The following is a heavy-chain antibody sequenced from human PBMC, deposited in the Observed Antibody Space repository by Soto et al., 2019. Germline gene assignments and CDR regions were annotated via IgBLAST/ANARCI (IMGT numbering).Heavy chain of an antibody. V-gene: IGHV3-23*01. CDR2: ISGSVSST. CDR3: AKPPGSGWAYYYYGMDV. Sequence: GGSLRLSCAASGFTFSSYAMSWVRQAPGKGLEWVSAISGSVSSTYYADSVKGRFTISRDNSRNTLYLQMNSLRAEDTAVYYCAKPPGSGWAYYYYGMDVWGQGTTVTVSS. CDR1: GFTFSSYA. D-gene: IGHD6-19*01. J-gene: IGHJ6*02.